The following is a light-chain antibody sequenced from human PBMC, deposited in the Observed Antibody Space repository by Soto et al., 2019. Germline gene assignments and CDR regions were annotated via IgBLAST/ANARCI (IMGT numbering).Light chain of an antibody. CDR3: ASYTTSSTYV. CDR1: SSDVGGYSY. CDR2: DVS. V-gene: IGLV2-14*01. Sequence: QSALAQPASLSGSPGQSIAISCPGNSSDVGGYSYVSWYQQQPGKAPKLVISDVSNRPSGVSDRFSGSKSGNTASLTISGLQTEDEADYYCASYTTSSTYVFGTGTKVTVL. J-gene: IGLJ1*01.